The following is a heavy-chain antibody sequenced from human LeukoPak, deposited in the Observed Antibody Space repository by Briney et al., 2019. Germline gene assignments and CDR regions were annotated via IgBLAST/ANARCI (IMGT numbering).Heavy chain of an antibody. Sequence: SETLSLTCTASGGSISSSSYYWGWIRQPPGKGLEWIGRIYYSGSTYYNPSLKSRVTISVDTSKNQFSLKLSSVTAADTAVYYCAKEAGYYGSGSYHWFDPWGQGTLVTVSS. CDR2: IYYSGST. V-gene: IGHV4-39*07. J-gene: IGHJ5*02. CDR3: AKEAGYYGSGSYHWFDP. D-gene: IGHD3-10*01. CDR1: GGSISSSSYY.